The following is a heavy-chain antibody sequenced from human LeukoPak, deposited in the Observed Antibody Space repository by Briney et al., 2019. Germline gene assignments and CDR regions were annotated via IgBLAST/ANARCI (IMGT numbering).Heavy chain of an antibody. Sequence: GESLKISCKGSGYSFTSYWIGWVRQMPGKGLEWMGIIYPGDSDTRYSPSFQGQVTISADKSIGTAYLQWSSLKASDTAMYYCAARQTYDSSGYYLTGRAFDIWGQGTMVTVSS. CDR2: IYPGDSDT. CDR3: AARQTYDSSGYYLTGRAFDI. J-gene: IGHJ3*02. D-gene: IGHD3-22*01. CDR1: GYSFTSYW. V-gene: IGHV5-51*01.